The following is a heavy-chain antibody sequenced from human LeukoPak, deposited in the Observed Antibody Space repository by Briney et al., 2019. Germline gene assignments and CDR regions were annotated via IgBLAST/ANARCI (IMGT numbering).Heavy chain of an antibody. Sequence: GGSLRLSCAASGFTFSNAWMSWVRQAPGKGLEWVGRIKSKTDGGTTDYAAPVKGRFTISRDDSKNTLCLQMNSLKTEDTAVYYCTTETITMVRGNWFDPWGQGTLVTVSS. CDR1: GFTFSNAW. CDR2: IKSKTDGGTT. D-gene: IGHD3-10*01. CDR3: TTETITMVRGNWFDP. J-gene: IGHJ5*02. V-gene: IGHV3-15*01.